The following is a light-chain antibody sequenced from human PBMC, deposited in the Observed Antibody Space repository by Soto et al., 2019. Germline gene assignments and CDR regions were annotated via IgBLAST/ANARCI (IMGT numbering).Light chain of an antibody. J-gene: IGKJ1*01. Sequence: EIVLTQSPGTLSLSPGERATLSCRASQSVGSNFLAWYQQRPGQDPRIIIFGASGRATGIPDRFSGSGSGTDFTLTISSPEPDALEVYYSHPYGRSSWTFEQGTNLEIK. CDR3: HPYGRSSWT. V-gene: IGKV3-20*01. CDR1: QSVGSNF. CDR2: GAS.